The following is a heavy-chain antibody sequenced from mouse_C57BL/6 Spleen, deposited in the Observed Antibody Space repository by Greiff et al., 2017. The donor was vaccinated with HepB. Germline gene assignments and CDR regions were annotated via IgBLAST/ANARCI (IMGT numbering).Heavy chain of an antibody. CDR2: ISSGGDYI. CDR1: GFTFSSYA. D-gene: IGHD2-4*01. J-gene: IGHJ1*03. V-gene: IGHV5-9-1*02. Sequence: EVKLQESGEGLVKPGGSLKLSCAASGFTFSSYAMSWVRQTPEKRLEWVAYISSGGDYIYYADTVKGRFTISRDNARNTLYLQMSSLKSEDTAMYYCTRADYDGDWYFDVWGTGTTVTVSS. CDR3: TRADYDGDWYFDV.